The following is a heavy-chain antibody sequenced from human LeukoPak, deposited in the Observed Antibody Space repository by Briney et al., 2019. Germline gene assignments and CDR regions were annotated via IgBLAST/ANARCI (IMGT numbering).Heavy chain of an antibody. Sequence: SVKVSCKASGRTFSSYAISWVRQAPGQGLEWMGGIIPIFGTAKYAQKFQGKVTITTDDSRSTAYMALSSLRSDDTAMYYCARDRYYDSSGGEDYFDYWGEGSLVTVSS. D-gene: IGHD3-22*01. CDR1: GRTFSSYA. CDR2: IIPIFGTA. V-gene: IGHV1-69*05. CDR3: ARDRYYDSSGGEDYFDY. J-gene: IGHJ4*02.